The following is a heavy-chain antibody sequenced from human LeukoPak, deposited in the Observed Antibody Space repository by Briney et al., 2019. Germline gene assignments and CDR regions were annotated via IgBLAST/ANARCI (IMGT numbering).Heavy chain of an antibody. D-gene: IGHD1-26*01. CDR2: IKQDGSEK. Sequence: QPGGSLRLSCAASGFTLSSYWMSWVRQAPGKGLEWVANIKQDGSEKYYVDSVKGRFTISRDNAKNSLYLQMNSLRAEDTAVYYCARGEVEGAFDIWGQGTMVTVSS. V-gene: IGHV3-7*01. CDR1: GFTLSSYW. CDR3: ARGEVEGAFDI. J-gene: IGHJ3*02.